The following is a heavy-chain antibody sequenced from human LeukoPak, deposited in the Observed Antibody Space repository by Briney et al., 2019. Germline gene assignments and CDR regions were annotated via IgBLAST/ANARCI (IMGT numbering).Heavy chain of an antibody. D-gene: IGHD1-26*01. CDR2: LSGSGANT. CDR1: GFTFNIYD. J-gene: IGHJ5*02. CDR3: SKRVGADSNLHR. Sequence: GGSLRLSCGVSGFTFNIYDMPWVRQAPGKGLEWVSALSGSGANTSYADSVKGRFTISRDNPKNTVYLQMKRLRAGDNGLYFCSKRVGADSNLHRWGQGTLVTVSS. V-gene: IGHV3-23*01.